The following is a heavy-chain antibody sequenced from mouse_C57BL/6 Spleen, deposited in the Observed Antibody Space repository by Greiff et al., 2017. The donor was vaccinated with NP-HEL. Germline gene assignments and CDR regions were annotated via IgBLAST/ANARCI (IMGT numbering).Heavy chain of an antibody. V-gene: IGHV10-1*01. CDR1: GFSFNTYA. J-gene: IGHJ2*01. Sequence: EVQRVESGGGLVQPKGSLKLSCAASGFSFNTYAMNWVRQAPGKGLEWVARIRSKSNNYATYYADSVKDRFTISRDDSESMLYLQMNNLKTEDTAMYYCVRSNWGYYFDYWGQGTTLTVSS. D-gene: IGHD4-1*01. CDR2: IRSKSNNYAT. CDR3: VRSNWGYYFDY.